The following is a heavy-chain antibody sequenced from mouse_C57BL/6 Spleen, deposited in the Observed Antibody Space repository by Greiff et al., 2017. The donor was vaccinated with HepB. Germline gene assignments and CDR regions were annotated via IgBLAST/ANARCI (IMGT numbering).Heavy chain of an antibody. J-gene: IGHJ2*01. Sequence: DVQLVESGGGLVKPGGSLKLSCAASGFTFSSYAMSWVRQTPEKRLEWVATISDGGSYTYYPDNVKGRFTISRDNAKNNLYLQMGHLKTEDTAMYYCARDNDDNDRDYFDYWAQGTTLTVSS. CDR2: ISDGGSYT. CDR3: ARDNDDNDRDYFDY. CDR1: GFTFSSYA. D-gene: IGHD2-4*01. V-gene: IGHV5-4*01.